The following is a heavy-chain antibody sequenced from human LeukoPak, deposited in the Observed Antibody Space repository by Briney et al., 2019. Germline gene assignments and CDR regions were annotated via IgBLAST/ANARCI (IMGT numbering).Heavy chain of an antibody. J-gene: IGHJ6*03. CDR3: ATRTGGSGSYYYYYYYMDV. Sequence: GGSLRLSCAASGFTVSSNYMSWVRQAPGKGLEWVSVIYSGGSTYYADSVKGRFTISRDNSKNTLYLQMNSLRAEDTAVYYCATRTGGSGSYYYYYYYMDVWGKGTTVTISS. D-gene: IGHD3-10*01. CDR1: GFTVSSNY. CDR2: IYSGGST. V-gene: IGHV3-66*01.